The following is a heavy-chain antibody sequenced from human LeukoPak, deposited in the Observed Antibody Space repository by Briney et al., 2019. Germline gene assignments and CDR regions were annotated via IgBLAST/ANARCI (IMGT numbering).Heavy chain of an antibody. V-gene: IGHV3-9*01. Sequence: PGRSLRLSCAASGFSFDDYAMHWVRQAPGKGLEWVSGISWNSGSIGYADSVKGRFAISRDNAKNSLYLQMNSLRAEDTAEYYCARGGAYGDYDQPYFDYWGQGTLVTVSS. D-gene: IGHD4-17*01. CDR2: ISWNSGSI. CDR3: ARGGAYGDYDQPYFDY. J-gene: IGHJ4*02. CDR1: GFSFDDYA.